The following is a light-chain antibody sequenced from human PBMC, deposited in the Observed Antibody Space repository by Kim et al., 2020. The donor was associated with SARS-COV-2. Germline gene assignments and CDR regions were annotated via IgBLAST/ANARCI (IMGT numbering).Light chain of an antibody. Sequence: GQSITFSCTGTSSDVGGYNYVSWYQQHPGKAPKLMIYDVSKRPSGVSTRFSGSKSGNTASLNISGLQAEDEADYYCSSYTSSSTLLFGGGTQLTVL. CDR3: SSYTSSSTLL. CDR1: SSDVGGYNY. V-gene: IGLV2-14*04. CDR2: DVS. J-gene: IGLJ3*02.